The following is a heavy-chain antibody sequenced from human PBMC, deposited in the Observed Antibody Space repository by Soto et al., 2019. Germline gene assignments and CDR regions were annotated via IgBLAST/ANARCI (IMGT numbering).Heavy chain of an antibody. V-gene: IGHV4-59*01. CDR1: DDSISSYY. Sequence: SETLSLTCTVSDDSISSYYWNWIRQPPRKGLEWIGYIYYSGSTNYNPSLKSRVTLLVDTSKNQFSLKLSSVTAADTAVYYCARVPRRYDSSGYWFDYWGQGTLVTVSS. CDR2: IYYSGST. J-gene: IGHJ4*02. CDR3: ARVPRRYDSSGYWFDY. D-gene: IGHD3-22*01.